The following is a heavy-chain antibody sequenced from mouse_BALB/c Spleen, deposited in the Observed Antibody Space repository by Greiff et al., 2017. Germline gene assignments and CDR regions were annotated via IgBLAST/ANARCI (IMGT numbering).Heavy chain of an antibody. V-gene: IGHV7-3*02. D-gene: IGHD2-10*01. CDR2: IRNKANGYTT. CDR1: GFTFTDYY. CDR3: ARAPYSYYYAMDY. Sequence: EVQGVESGGGLVQPGGSLRLSCATSGFTFTDYYMSWVRQPPGKALEWLGFIRNKANGYTTEYSASVKGRFTISRDNSQSILYLQMNTLRAEDSATYYCARAPYSYYYAMDYWGQGTSVTVSS. J-gene: IGHJ4*01.